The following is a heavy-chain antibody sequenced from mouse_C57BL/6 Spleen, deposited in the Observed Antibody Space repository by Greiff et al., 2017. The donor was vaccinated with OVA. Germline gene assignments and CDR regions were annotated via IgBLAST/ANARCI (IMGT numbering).Heavy chain of an antibody. Sequence: VQLQQSGTVLARPGASVKMSCKTSGYTFTSYWMHWVKQRPGQGLEWIGAIYPGNGDTSYNQQFKGKAKLTVDTSASTAYMELSSLTTEDSAVYYCTRTTVVARYFDYWGQGTTLTVSS. CDR1: GYTFTSYW. V-gene: IGHV1-5*01. J-gene: IGHJ2*01. CDR2: IYPGNGDT. CDR3: TRTTVVARYFDY. D-gene: IGHD1-1*01.